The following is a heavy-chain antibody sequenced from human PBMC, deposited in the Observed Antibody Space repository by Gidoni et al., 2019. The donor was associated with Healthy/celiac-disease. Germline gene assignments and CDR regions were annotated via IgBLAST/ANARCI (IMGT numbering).Heavy chain of an antibody. J-gene: IGHJ4*02. V-gene: IGHV3-15*01. CDR2: IKSKTDGGTT. Sequence: EVQLVESGGGLVKPGGSLRLSCAASGFTFSNAWMSWVGQAPGKGLEWVGRIKSKTDGGTTDYAAPVKGRFTISRDDSKNTRYLQMNSLKTEDTAVYYCTTDGLGHSCGGSCYPGDYFDYWGQGTLVTVSS. CDR3: TTDGLGHSCGGSCYPGDYFDY. D-gene: IGHD2-15*01. CDR1: GFTFSNAW.